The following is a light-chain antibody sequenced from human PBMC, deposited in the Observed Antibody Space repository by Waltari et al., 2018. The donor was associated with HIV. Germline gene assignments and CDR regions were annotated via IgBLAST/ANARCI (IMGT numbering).Light chain of an antibody. CDR3: QESFS. V-gene: IGKV1-39*01. J-gene: IGKJ3*01. Sequence: DIQMTQSPSSLSASVGDRVTITCRASQSISNKLNWYQQKLGKAPKLLIYSASILESGVPSRFSGSGSGTDFTLTISSLQPEDFATYYCQESFSFGPGTKVDIK. CDR1: QSISNK. CDR2: SAS.